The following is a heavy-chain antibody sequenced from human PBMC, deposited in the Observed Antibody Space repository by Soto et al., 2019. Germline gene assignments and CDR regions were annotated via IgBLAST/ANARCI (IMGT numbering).Heavy chain of an antibody. D-gene: IGHD6-13*01. V-gene: IGHV4-34*01. J-gene: IGHJ6*02. CDR1: GGSFSGYY. CDR2: INHSGST. CDR3: ARGSSGWSYYYYGMDV. Sequence: SETLSLTCAVYGGSFSGYYWSWIRQPPGKGLEWIGEINHSGSTNYNPSLKSRVTISVDTSKNQFSLKLSSVTAADTAVYYCARGSSGWSYYYYGMDVWGQGTTVTVSS.